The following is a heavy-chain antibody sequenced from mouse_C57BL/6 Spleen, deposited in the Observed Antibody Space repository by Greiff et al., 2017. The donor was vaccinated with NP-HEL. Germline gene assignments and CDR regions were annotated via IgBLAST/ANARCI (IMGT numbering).Heavy chain of an antibody. CDR1: GYTFTSYW. CDR2: IYPGSGST. V-gene: IGHV1-55*01. D-gene: IGHD2-3*01. Sequence: VQLQQSGAELVKPGASVKMSCKASGYTFTSYWITWVKQRPGQGLEWIGDIYPGSGSTNYNEKFKSKATLTVDTSSSTAYMQLSSLTSEDSAVYYCAKIYDGFAMDYWGQGTSVTVSS. CDR3: AKIYDGFAMDY. J-gene: IGHJ4*01.